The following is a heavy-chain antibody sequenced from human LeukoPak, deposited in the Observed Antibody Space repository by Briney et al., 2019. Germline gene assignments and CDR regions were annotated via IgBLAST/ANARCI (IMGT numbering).Heavy chain of an antibody. D-gene: IGHD2-2*01. CDR3: ARRGYYCSSTSCYPRGYNWSDP. J-gene: IGHJ5*02. Sequence: GESLKISCKGSGYSFTSYWIGWVRQMPGKGLEWMGIIYPSDSDTRYSPSFQGQVTISADKSISTAYLQWSSLKASDTAMYYCARRGYYCSSTSCYPRGYNWSDPWGQGTLVTVSS. CDR1: GYSFTSYW. V-gene: IGHV5-51*01. CDR2: IYPSDSDT.